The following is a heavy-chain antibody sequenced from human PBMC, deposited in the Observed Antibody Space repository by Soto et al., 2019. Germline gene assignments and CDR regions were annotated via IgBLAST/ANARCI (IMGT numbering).Heavy chain of an antibody. J-gene: IGHJ6*02. CDR1: GFTFSDHY. CDR3: ARVAPNYRYAMDV. Sequence: EGQLVESGGGLVQPGGSLRLSCAASGFTFSDHYMDWVRQAPGKGLEWVGRTRNKANSYTTEYAASVKGRFTISRDDSMNSVCLQRNRLKTEDTAVYYCARVAPNYRYAMDVWGQGTTVTVSS. D-gene: IGHD2-21*01. V-gene: IGHV3-72*01. CDR2: TRNKANSYTT.